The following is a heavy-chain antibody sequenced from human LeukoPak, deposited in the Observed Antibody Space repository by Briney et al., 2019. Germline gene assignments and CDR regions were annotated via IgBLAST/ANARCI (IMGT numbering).Heavy chain of an antibody. D-gene: IGHD3-9*01. J-gene: IGHJ3*02. CDR1: GYTFTSYG. CDR3: ARVSYDILTGYYLDAFDI. CDR2: ISAYNGNT. V-gene: IGHV1-18*01. Sequence: GASVKVSCKASGYTFTSYGISWVRQAPGQGLEWMGWISAYNGNTNYAQKFQGRVTMTRDASISTAYMELSSLRSDDTAVYYCARVSYDILTGYYLDAFDIWGQGTMVTVSS.